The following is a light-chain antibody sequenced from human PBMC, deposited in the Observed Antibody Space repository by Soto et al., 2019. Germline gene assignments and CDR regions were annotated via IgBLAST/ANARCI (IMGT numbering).Light chain of an antibody. CDR1: EGLAF. J-gene: IGKJ3*01. CDR2: KIS. CDR3: VQGKQFPFS. V-gene: IGKV2-24*01. Sequence: DIVMTQTPLSLPVTLGQPASISCRSSEGLAFLSWLHQRPGQPPRFLIYKISQRFSGVPDRFSCRGAGTNFTLKISGVEPEDVGVYYCVQGKQFPFSFGPGTRVDIK.